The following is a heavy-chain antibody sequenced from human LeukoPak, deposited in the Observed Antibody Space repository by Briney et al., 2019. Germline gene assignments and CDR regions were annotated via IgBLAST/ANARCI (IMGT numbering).Heavy chain of an antibody. J-gene: IGHJ4*02. CDR1: GGSVSSTTYF. D-gene: IGHD1-26*01. Sequence: PSETLSLTCTVSGGSVSSTTYFWSWIRQPPGKGLEWIASINYSGSTYYNPSLKSRVTISVDTSENQFSLKLSSVTAADTAVYYCARDGVGATGLDYWGQGTLVTVSS. V-gene: IGHV4-39*02. CDR2: INYSGST. CDR3: ARDGVGATGLDY.